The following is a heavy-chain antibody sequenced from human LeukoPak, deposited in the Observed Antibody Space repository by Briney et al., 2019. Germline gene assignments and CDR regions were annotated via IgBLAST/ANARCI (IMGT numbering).Heavy chain of an antibody. J-gene: IGHJ4*02. V-gene: IGHV3-64D*06. D-gene: IGHD1-14*01. Sequence: GGSLRLSCSASGFIFTPYAMHWVRQAPGKGLEYVSAISSDGGGTYYTDSVKGRFTISRDNSKNTLYLQMSSLRPEDTAVYYCVRYTDSSYPDWGQGTLVTVSS. CDR1: GFIFTPYA. CDR2: ISSDGGGT. CDR3: VRYTDSSYPD.